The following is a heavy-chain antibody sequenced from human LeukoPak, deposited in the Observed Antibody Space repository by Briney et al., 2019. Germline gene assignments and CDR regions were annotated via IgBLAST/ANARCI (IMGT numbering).Heavy chain of an antibody. CDR1: GGSISSYY. V-gene: IGHV4-34*01. Sequence: SETLSLTCTVSGGSISSYYWSWIRQPPGKGLEWIGEINHSGSTNYNPSLKSRVTISVDTSKNQFSLKLSSVTAADTAVYYCARTGSYGHNFDYWGQGTLVTVSS. J-gene: IGHJ4*02. CDR3: ARTGSYGHNFDY. CDR2: INHSGST. D-gene: IGHD5-18*01.